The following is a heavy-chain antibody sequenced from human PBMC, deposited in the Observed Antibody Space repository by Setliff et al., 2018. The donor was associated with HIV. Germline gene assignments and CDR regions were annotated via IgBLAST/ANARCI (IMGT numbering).Heavy chain of an antibody. CDR2: FNHGRST. CDR3: ARLMHYYDSFWVLWRENYFDS. D-gene: IGHD3-22*01. V-gene: IGHV4-34*01. CDR1: GGSLSGYY. Sequence: SETLSLTCAVYGGSLSGYYWSWIRQPPGKGLEWIGEFNHGRSTNNNPSLKSRVTISGDTSKSQFSLKLSSVTAADTAVYYCARLMHYYDSFWVLWRENYFDSWGRGTLVTVSS. J-gene: IGHJ4*01.